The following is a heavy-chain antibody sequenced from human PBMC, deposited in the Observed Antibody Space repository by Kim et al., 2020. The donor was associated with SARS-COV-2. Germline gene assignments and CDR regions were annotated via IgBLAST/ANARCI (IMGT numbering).Heavy chain of an antibody. D-gene: IGHD2-2*03. CDR2: IHYSGTT. Sequence: SETLFLTCTVSGDSITSNDYYIWGGIRQPPGKGLEWIGSIHYSGTTFDNSSLNSRVTMSVDTSRNQFSLKLSSASAADTAVYYCARLAGYCTTTTCRGDYAMGVWGQETTVTVSS. J-gene: IGHJ6*02. CDR3: ARLAGYCTTTTCRGDYAMGV. V-gene: IGHV4-39*01. CDR1: GDSITSNDYY.